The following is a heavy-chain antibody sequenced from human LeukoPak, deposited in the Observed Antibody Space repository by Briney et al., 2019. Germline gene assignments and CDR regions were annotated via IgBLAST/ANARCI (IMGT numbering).Heavy chain of an antibody. CDR2: ISAYNGNT. V-gene: IGHV1-18*01. Sequence: GASVKVSCKASGYTFTSYGISWVRQAPGQGLEWMGWISAYNGNTNYAQKLQGRVTMTTDTSTSTAYMELSSLRSEDTAVYYCARHERGGYYPYYYYYYMDVWGKGTTVTVSS. D-gene: IGHD3-22*01. CDR3: ARHERGGYYPYYYYYYMDV. CDR1: GYTFTSYG. J-gene: IGHJ6*03.